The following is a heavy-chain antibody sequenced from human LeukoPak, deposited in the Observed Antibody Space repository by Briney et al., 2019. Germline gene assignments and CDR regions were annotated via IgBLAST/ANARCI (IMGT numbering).Heavy chain of an antibody. D-gene: IGHD6-13*01. Sequence: GGSLRLSCAASGFTFRIYAMNWVRQAPGKGLEWVAVTSSDGGNKYYTDSVKGRFTISRDNSKNTLYLQMNSLRAEDTAVYYCAKDSYSSSWYVIHFWGQGTLVTVSS. CDR1: GFTFRIYA. J-gene: IGHJ4*02. CDR2: TSSDGGNK. CDR3: AKDSYSSSWYVIHF. V-gene: IGHV3-30*18.